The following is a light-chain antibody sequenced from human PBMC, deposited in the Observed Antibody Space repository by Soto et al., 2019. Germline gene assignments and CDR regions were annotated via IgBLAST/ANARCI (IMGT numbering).Light chain of an antibody. CDR2: KAS. Sequence: DIQMTQSPSTLSASVGDRVTITCRASQSIGGWLAWYQQKPGKAPKLLIYKASSLEGGVPSRFSGSRSATEFILTISSLQPDDFATYYCQQYNSYPWTFGQGTKV. CDR3: QQYNSYPWT. V-gene: IGKV1-5*03. J-gene: IGKJ1*01. CDR1: QSIGGW.